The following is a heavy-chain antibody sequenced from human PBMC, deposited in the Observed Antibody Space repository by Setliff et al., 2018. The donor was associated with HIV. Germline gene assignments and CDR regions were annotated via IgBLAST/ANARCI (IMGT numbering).Heavy chain of an antibody. V-gene: IGHV4-31*03. CDR2: VYYNGDT. CDR3: ARAPGVTPFDH. J-gene: IGHJ4*02. Sequence: SETLSLTCTVSGGSISSGGYYWSWIRQHPEKGLEWTGYVYYNGDTYYNPSLKSRVTLSVDTSKNQFSLNLSSVTAADTAVYYCARAPGVTPFDHWGPGTLVTVSS. CDR1: GGSISSGGYY. D-gene: IGHD2-21*02.